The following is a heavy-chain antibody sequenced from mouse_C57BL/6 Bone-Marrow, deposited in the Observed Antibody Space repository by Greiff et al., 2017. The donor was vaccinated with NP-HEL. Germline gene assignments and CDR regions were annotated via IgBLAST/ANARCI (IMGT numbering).Heavy chain of an antibody. CDR3: ARAGLRSFYFDY. D-gene: IGHD1-1*01. CDR1: GYSITSGYY. J-gene: IGHJ2*01. CDR2: ISYDGSN. V-gene: IGHV3-6*01. Sequence: EVQLQESGPGLVKPSQSLSLTCSVTGYSITSGYYWNWIRQFPGNKLEWMGYISYDGSNNYNPSLKNRISITRDTSKNQFFLKLNSVTTEDTATYYCARAGLRSFYFDYWGQGTTLTVSS.